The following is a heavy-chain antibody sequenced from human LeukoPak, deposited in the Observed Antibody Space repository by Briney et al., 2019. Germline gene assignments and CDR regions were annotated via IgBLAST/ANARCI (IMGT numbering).Heavy chain of an antibody. CDR2: IFYTGST. CDR1: GGSISSYY. CDR3: ARSVHSYYDRASYGVPFDV. Sequence: SETLSLTCTVSGGSISSYYWSWIRQPPGKGLEWIGNIFYTGSTKYNPSLKSRVTISVAPSKTQFSLKLSSGTASDPAMYLCARSVHSYYDRASYGVPFDVWGQGTLVTVSS. V-gene: IGHV4-59*01. J-gene: IGHJ3*01. D-gene: IGHD3-22*01.